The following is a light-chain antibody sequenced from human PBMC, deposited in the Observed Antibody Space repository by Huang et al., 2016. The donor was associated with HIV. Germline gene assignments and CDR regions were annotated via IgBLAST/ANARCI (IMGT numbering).Light chain of an antibody. CDR2: GAS. CDR1: QSVNSGY. CDR3: QQYGSSPGT. J-gene: IGKJ1*01. V-gene: IGKV3-20*01. Sequence: EIVLTQSPGTLSLSPGERATLSCRASQSVNSGYLAWYQQKPGQAPRLLIYGASSRDTGIPGRFSGSGSGTDFTLTISRLQPEDFAVYFCQQYGSSPGTFGQGTKVEMK.